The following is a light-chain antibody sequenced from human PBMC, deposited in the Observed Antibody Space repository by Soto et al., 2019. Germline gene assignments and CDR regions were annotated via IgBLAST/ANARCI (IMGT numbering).Light chain of an antibody. Sequence: QSALTQPPSVSGSPGQSDTISCTGTSSDVGSYNRVSWFQQPPGTAPKVLIYEVSNRPSGVPDRFSGSKSGNTASLTISGLQPEDEADYYRTSYTTTSTFVFGGGTKLTVL. CDR2: EVS. CDR3: TSYTTTSTFV. J-gene: IGLJ2*01. CDR1: SSDVGSYNR. V-gene: IGLV2-18*02.